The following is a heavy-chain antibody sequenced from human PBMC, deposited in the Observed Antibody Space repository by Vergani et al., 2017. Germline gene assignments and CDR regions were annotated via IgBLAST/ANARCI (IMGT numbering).Heavy chain of an antibody. Sequence: QVQLPESGPGLVKPSETLSLTCAVSGFSIDNGYYWDWIRQPPGKGLEWIGSIYRTGRTHFNPSLKSRVTISVDTSNNHFSLRLNSLTAADTAVYYCARDNYYYDSSGYYYGYYYYGMDVWGQGTTVTVSS. CDR1: GFSIDNGYY. D-gene: IGHD3-22*01. J-gene: IGHJ6*02. CDR3: ARDNYYYDSSGYYYGYYYYGMDV. V-gene: IGHV4-38-2*02. CDR2: IYRTGRT.